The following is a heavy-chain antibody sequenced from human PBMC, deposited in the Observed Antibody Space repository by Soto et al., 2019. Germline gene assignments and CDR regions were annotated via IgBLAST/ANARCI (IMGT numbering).Heavy chain of an antibody. D-gene: IGHD3-22*01. Sequence: GESLKISCAASGFTFSSYAMSWVRQAPGKGLEWVSAISGSGGSTYYADSVKGRFTISRDNSKNTLYLQMNSLRAEDTAVYYCAKDRQTYYYDSSGSWFDPWGQGTLVTVPQ. CDR2: ISGSGGST. V-gene: IGHV3-23*01. CDR3: AKDRQTYYYDSSGSWFDP. CDR1: GFTFSSYA. J-gene: IGHJ5*02.